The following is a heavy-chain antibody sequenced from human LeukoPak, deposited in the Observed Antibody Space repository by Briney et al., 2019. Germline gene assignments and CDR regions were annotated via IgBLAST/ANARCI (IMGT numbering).Heavy chain of an antibody. V-gene: IGHV3-23*01. CDR1: GFTFSSYA. CDR2: ISGSGGST. Sequence: PGGSLRLSCAASGFTFSSYAMSWVRQAPGKGLEWVSAISGSGGSTYYADSVKGRFTISRDNSKNTLYLQMNSLRAEDTAVYYCARDPEIWREWELLTDYYFDYWGQGTLVTVSS. CDR3: ARDPEIWREWELLTDYYFDY. J-gene: IGHJ4*02. D-gene: IGHD1-26*01.